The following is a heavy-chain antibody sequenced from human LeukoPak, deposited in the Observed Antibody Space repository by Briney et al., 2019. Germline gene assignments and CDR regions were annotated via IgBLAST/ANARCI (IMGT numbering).Heavy chain of an antibody. D-gene: IGHD6-19*01. CDR3: AKGRVAVAA. V-gene: IGHV3-23*01. J-gene: IGHJ4*02. Sequence: GGSLRLSCTASTFAFANHEMTWVRQAPGKGLDWVSNIGADGHYTFYADSAKGRFTISRDNSKNTLYLQMNSLRAEDTAVYYCAKGRVAVAAWGQGTLVTVSS. CDR2: IGADGHYT. CDR1: TFAFANHE.